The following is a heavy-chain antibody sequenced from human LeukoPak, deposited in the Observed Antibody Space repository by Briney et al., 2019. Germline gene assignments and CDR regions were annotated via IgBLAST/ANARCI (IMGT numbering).Heavy chain of an antibody. CDR1: GYTFTSSY. J-gene: IGHJ4*02. CDR2: IDPSAGST. Sequence: GASVKVSCKASGYTFTSSYMHWVRQAPGQGLEWMGLIDPSAGSTSYAQNFQDRVTMTRDTSTSTVYMELSSLRSEDTAVYYCAREGSRWPLFFDDWGQGTLVTVSS. V-gene: IGHV1-46*01. CDR3: AREGSRWPLFFDD. D-gene: IGHD6-13*01.